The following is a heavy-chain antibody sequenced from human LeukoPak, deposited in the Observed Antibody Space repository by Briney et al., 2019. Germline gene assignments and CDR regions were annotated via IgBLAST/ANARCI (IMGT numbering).Heavy chain of an antibody. D-gene: IGHD6-6*01. CDR2: INPSGGST. CDR1: GYTFTNYY. J-gene: IGHJ4*02. CDR3: AREGPYSDSSRARFDY. V-gene: IGHV1-46*01. Sequence: ASVKDSCKASGYTFTNYYIHWARQAPGQGLEWTGIINPSGGSTSYAQKFQGRVTMTRDTSTSTVYMELSSLRSEVTAVYYCAREGPYSDSSRARFDYWGQGTLVTVSS.